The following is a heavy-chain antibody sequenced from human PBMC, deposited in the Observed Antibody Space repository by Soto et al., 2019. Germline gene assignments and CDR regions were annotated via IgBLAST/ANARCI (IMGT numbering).Heavy chain of an antibody. CDR2: ITTSSESK. D-gene: IGHD5-18*01. V-gene: IGHV3-21*01. J-gene: IGHJ4*02. Sequence: TGGSRRLSCAVSGLTFSSHIMNWVRQVPGKGLEWVSSITTSSESKYYTDSVKGRFTLSRDNAKNSLYLQMNSLRAEDTAVYYCARSTRGFSYGKIDHWGRGTLVTVSS. CDR3: ARSTRGFSYGKIDH. CDR1: GLTFSSHI.